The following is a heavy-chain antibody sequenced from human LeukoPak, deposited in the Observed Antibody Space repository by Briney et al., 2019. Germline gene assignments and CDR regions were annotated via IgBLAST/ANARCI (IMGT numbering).Heavy chain of an antibody. CDR3: AKDRRWGIASTGPNTAEYFQH. V-gene: IGHV3-21*04. CDR2: ISSNSAYL. CDR1: GFTFSDYS. D-gene: IGHD6-13*01. J-gene: IGHJ1*01. Sequence: GGSLRLSCAASGFTFSDYSMNWVRQAPGKGLEWVSSISSNSAYLYYVDSLRGRFTISRDNAKNSLYLQMNSLRAEDTAVYYCAKDRRWGIASTGPNTAEYFQHWGQGTLVTVSS.